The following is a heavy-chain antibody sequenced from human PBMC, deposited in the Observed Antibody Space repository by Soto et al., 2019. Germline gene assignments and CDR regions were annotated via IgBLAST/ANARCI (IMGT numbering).Heavy chain of an antibody. CDR2: IYYSGST. CDR3: ARHSIGAAGVNWFDP. CDR1: GGSISSSSYY. Sequence: QLQLQESGPGLVKPSETLSLTCTVSGGSISSSSYYWGWIRQPPGKGLEWIGSIYYSGSTYYNPSLKSRVTISVDTSKNQFSLKLSSVTAADTAVYYCARHSIGAAGVNWFDPWGQGTLVTVSS. V-gene: IGHV4-39*01. D-gene: IGHD6-13*01. J-gene: IGHJ5*02.